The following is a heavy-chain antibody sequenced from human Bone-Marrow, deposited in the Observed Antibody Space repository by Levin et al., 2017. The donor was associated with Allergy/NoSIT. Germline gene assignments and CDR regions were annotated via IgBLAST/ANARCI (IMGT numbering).Heavy chain of an antibody. V-gene: IGHV3-9*01. J-gene: IGHJ4*02. D-gene: IGHD5-18*01. CDR2: VSWNSAGI. CDR3: AKGRYSSGYVCGFDY. Sequence: LAGGSLRLSCVASGFTFDDYPMHWVRQSPGKGLEWVAGVSWNSAGIGYADSVKGRFTISRDNAKNSLYLQMDSLRAEDTALYFCAKGRYSSGYVCGFDYWGQGTPVTVLS. CDR1: GFTFDDYP.